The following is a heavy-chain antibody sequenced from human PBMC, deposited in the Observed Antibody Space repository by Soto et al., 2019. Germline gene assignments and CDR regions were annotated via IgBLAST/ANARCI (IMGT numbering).Heavy chain of an antibody. D-gene: IGHD3-22*01. CDR2: ISSSDTI. Sequence: QVQLVESGGGLVKPGGSPRLSCAASGFTFSDYYMSWIRQAPGRGLEWVSYISSSDTIYYADSVKGRFTISRDNAKNSLYLQMNSLRAEDTAMYYCGRDLGYYDSSGYFDYWGQGTLVTVSS. J-gene: IGHJ4*02. CDR3: GRDLGYYDSSGYFDY. CDR1: GFTFSDYY. V-gene: IGHV3-11*01.